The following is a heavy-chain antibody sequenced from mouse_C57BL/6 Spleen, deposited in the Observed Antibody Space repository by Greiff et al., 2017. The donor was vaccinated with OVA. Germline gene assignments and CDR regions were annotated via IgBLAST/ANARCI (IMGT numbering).Heavy chain of an antibody. J-gene: IGHJ1*03. Sequence: EVKLVESGPELVKPGASVKIPCKASGYTFTDYNMDWVKQSHGKSLEWIGDINPNNGGTIYNQKFKGKATLTVDKSSSTAYMELRSLTSEDTAVYYCARVGNLVWMTTVVPWYFDVWGTGTTVTVSS. CDR3: ARVGNLVWMTTVVPWYFDV. CDR1: GYTFTDYN. CDR2: INPNNGGT. D-gene: IGHD1-1*01. V-gene: IGHV1-18*01.